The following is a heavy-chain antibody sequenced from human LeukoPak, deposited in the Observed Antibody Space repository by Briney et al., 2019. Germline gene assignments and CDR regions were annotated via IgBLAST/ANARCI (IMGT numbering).Heavy chain of an antibody. CDR2: IYGNDQK. J-gene: IGHJ4*02. CDR1: GFSLSTRGES. CDR3: GRLLATAYYYDY. Sequence: SGPTLVKPTQTLTLTCTLSGFSLSTRGESVGWIRQPPGKALEWLAHIYGNDQKYYSTSLRSRLTITKDASKNQVILTMTNVDPVDTATYYCGRLLATAYYYDYWGQGTLVTVSS. D-gene: IGHD5-24*01. V-gene: IGHV2-5*01.